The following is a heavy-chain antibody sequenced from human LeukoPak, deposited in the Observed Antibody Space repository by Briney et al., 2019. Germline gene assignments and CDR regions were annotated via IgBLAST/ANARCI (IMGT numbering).Heavy chain of an antibody. D-gene: IGHD6-6*01. CDR3: ARDSSAYYFDY. CDR1: GFSVTSNH. V-gene: IGHV3-66*01. Sequence: GGSLRLSCAASGFSVTSNHMNWVRQAPGKGLEWVSIIYTGGTTHYADSLNDRFTISTDDSINSLYLQMNSLRAEDTAVYYCARDSSAYYFDYWGQGTLVTVSS. J-gene: IGHJ4*02. CDR2: IYTGGTT.